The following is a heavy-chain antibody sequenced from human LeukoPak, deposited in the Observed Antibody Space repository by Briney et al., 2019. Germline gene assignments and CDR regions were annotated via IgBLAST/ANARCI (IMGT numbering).Heavy chain of an antibody. CDR2: ISAYNGNT. J-gene: IGHJ4*02. CDR3: ARGDTQTAISPEFDY. V-gene: IGHV1-18*01. Sequence: GASVKVSCKASGYTFTSYGISWVRQAPGQGLEWMGWISAYNGNTNYAQKLQGRVTMATDTSTSTAYMELRSLRSDDTAVYYCARGDTQTAISPEFDYWGQGTLATVSS. D-gene: IGHD2-21*02. CDR1: GYTFTSYG.